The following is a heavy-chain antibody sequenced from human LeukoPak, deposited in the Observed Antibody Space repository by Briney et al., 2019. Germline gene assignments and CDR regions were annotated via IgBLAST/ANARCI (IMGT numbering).Heavy chain of an antibody. V-gene: IGHV1-2*02. CDR3: ARGVRGYYDSSGYYYDY. J-gene: IGHJ4*02. D-gene: IGHD3-22*01. CDR1: GYTFTGYY. Sequence: ASVKVSCKASGYTFTGYYMHWVRQAPGQGLEWMGWINPNSGGTNYAQKFQGRVTMTRDTSISTAYMELSSLRSEDTAVYYCARGVRGYYDSSGYYYDYWGQGTLVTVSS. CDR2: INPNSGGT.